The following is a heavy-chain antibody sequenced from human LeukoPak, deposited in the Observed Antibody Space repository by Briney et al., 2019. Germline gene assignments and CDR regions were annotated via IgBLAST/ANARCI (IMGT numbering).Heavy chain of an antibody. D-gene: IGHD1-26*01. CDR1: GGTISSSSYY. CDR2: IYYSGSA. Sequence: SENLSLTCSVSGGTISSSSYYWRWIRQPPGKGLEWNGNIYYSGSAYYNPSLNSLVTISVDTSKPHFSLKLSSVAAADTAVYYCARTMGAAYFDSWGQGTLVTVSS. V-gene: IGHV4-39*07. CDR3: ARTMGAAYFDS. J-gene: IGHJ4*02.